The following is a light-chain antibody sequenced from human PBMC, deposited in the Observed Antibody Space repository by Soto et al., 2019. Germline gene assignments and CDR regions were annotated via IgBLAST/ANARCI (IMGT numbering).Light chain of an antibody. V-gene: IGKV3-20*01. CDR1: QRVDDSH. CDR2: GAS. Sequence: ESVLTQSPGTLSLSPGERATLSCRASQRVDDSHLAWYQLRPGQAPRLLIYGASTRATGIPDRFSGSGSGTDFSLTIRGLKPEDFAVYYCQQYRMSPNTFGQVGRLDIK. CDR3: QQYRMSPNT. J-gene: IGKJ5*01.